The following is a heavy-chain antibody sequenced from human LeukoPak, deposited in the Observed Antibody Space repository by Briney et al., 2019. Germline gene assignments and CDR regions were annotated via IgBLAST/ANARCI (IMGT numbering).Heavy chain of an antibody. CDR2: IRSSSSYI. V-gene: IGHV3-21*01. Sequence: GGSLRLSCAASGFTFSSYSMNWVRQAPGKGLEWVSSIRSSSSYIYYADSVKGRFTISRDNAKNTLYLQMNSLRAEDTAVYYCARARGSGLDYWGQGTLVTVSS. CDR3: ARARGSGLDY. D-gene: IGHD3-10*01. CDR1: GFTFSSYS. J-gene: IGHJ4*02.